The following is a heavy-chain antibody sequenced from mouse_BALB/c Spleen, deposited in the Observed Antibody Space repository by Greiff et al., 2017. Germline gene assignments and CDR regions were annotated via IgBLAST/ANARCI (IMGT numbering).Heavy chain of an antibody. V-gene: IGHV1-14*01. D-gene: IGHD2-3*01. CDR2: INPYNDGT. J-gene: IGHJ4*01. Sequence: EVQVVESGPELVKPGASVKMSCKASGYTFTSYVMHWVKQKPGQGLEWIGYINPYNDGTKYNEKFKGKATLTSDKSSSTAYMELSSLTSEDSAVYYCARGIYDGYYGDYYAMDYWGQGTSVTVSS. CDR3: ARGIYDGYYGDYYAMDY. CDR1: GYTFTSYV.